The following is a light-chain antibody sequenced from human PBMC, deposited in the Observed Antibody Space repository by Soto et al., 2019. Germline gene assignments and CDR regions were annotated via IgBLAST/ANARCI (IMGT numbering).Light chain of an antibody. CDR1: SSDVGSSDG. CDR3: SSYTTSSTYV. V-gene: IGLV2-18*02. J-gene: IGLJ1*01. CDR2: DVS. Sequence: QSALTQPPSVSGSPGQSVAISCTGTSSDVGSSDGVSWYQQPPGTAPKLMIYDVSNRPSGVPDRFSGSKSGNTASLTISGLQAEDEADYYCSSYTTSSTYVFGTGTKLTVL.